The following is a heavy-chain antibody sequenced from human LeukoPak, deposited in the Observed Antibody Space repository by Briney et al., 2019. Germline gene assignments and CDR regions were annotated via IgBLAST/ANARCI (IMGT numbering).Heavy chain of an antibody. CDR3: AKNSGGTCYSHLDY. CDR2: ISGSGVST. D-gene: IGHD2-15*01. J-gene: IGHJ4*02. V-gene: IGHV3-23*01. CDR1: GFTFSSYG. Sequence: GGSLRLSCAASGFTFSSYGMTWVRQAPGRGLEWVSGISGSGVSTYYEDSVKGRFTISRDNSKNTLYLQMNSLRAEDTAVYYCAKNSGGTCYSHLDYWGQGTLVTVSS.